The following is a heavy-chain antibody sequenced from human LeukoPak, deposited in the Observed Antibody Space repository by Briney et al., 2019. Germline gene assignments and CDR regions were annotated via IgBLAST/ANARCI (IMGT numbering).Heavy chain of an antibody. J-gene: IGHJ5*02. D-gene: IGHD3-10*01. Sequence: GGSLRLSCAASGFTFSSYAMHWVRQAPGKGLEWVAVISYDGSNKYYADSVKGRFTISRDNSKNTLYLQMNSLRAEDTAVYYCARDRGSGSGSCYNSWFDPWGQGTLVTVSS. V-gene: IGHV3-30-3*01. CDR1: GFTFSSYA. CDR3: ARDRGSGSGSCYNSWFDP. CDR2: ISYDGSNK.